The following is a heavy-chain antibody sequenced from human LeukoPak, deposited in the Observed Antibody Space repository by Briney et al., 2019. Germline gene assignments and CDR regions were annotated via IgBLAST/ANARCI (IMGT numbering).Heavy chain of an antibody. CDR2: ISYDGSNK. J-gene: IGHJ6*02. D-gene: IGHD3-10*01. CDR1: GFTFSSYA. V-gene: IGHV3-30*04. CDR3: ARGPPHGGYYYGMDV. Sequence: PGRSLRLSCAASGFTFSSYAMHWVRPAPGKGLEWVAVISYDGSNKYYADSVKGRFTISRDNSKNTLYLQMNSLRAEDTAVYYCARGPPHGGYYYGMDVWGQGTTVTVSS.